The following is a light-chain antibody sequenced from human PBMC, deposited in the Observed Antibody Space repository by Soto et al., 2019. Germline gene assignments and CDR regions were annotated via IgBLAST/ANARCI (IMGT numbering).Light chain of an antibody. CDR3: QQSYSTLPYT. CDR2: AAS. V-gene: IGKV1-39*01. CDR1: QSISSY. J-gene: IGKJ2*01. Sequence: DIQMTQSPSSLSASVGDRVTITCRASQSISSYLHWYQQKPGKAPKLLIYAASSLQSGVPSRFSGSASGTDFTLTISILQPEDFATYYCQQSYSTLPYTFGQGTKLEIK.